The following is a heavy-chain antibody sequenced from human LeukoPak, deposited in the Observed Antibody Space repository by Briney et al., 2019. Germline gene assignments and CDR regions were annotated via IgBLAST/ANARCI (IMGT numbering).Heavy chain of an antibody. CDR1: GFTFSSHA. D-gene: IGHD1-14*01. CDR2: ISISGDTT. V-gene: IGHV3-23*01. Sequence: QPGGSLRLSCGASGFTFSSHAMTWVRQAPGKGLEWVSAISISGDTTYYADAVKGRFTISRDNSKDTVYLQTNSLRAEDTAVYYCARGQNLPAWGQGTLVTVSS. CDR3: ARGQNLPA. J-gene: IGHJ4*02.